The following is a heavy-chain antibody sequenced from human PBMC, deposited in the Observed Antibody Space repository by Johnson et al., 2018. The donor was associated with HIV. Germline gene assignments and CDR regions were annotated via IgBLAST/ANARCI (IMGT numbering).Heavy chain of an antibody. Sequence: VQLVESGGGLVQPGRSLRLSCAASGFTFSSYAMSWVRQAPVKGLEWVSAISGSGGSTYYADSVKGRFPISRDNSKNTLYLQMNSLRAEDTAVYYCAKDGGSVDAFDIWGQGTMVTVSS. CDR1: GFTFSSYA. CDR2: ISGSGGST. J-gene: IGHJ3*02. CDR3: AKDGGSVDAFDI. D-gene: IGHD6-25*01. V-gene: IGHV3-23*04.